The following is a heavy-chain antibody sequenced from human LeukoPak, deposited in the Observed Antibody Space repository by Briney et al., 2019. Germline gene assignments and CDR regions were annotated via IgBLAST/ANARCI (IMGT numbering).Heavy chain of an antibody. CDR2: THYSGET. CDR3: ARQTTGSFQWTFDN. Sequence: PSETLSLTCTVSGFYIYTGGYYWGWIRRPPGKGLEWIGTTHYSGETFYNPTLKSRVTMSVDTPRNHFSLRLDSVTAADTAVYYCARQTTGSFQWTFDNWGLGTLVTVSS. D-gene: IGHD1-26*01. V-gene: IGHV4-39*02. CDR1: GFYIYTGGYY. J-gene: IGHJ4*02.